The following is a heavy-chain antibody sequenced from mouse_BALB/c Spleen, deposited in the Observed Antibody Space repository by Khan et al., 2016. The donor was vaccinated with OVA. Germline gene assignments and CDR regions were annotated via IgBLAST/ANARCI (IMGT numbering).Heavy chain of an antibody. J-gene: IGHJ2*01. CDR2: INPHFGET. V-gene: IGHV1-20*02. CDR1: GYSFTGYF. D-gene: IGHD1-1*01. Sequence: VQLQQSGPELVKPGASVKISCKASGYSFTGYFMHWVMQSHGKSLEWIGRINPHFGETFYNQKFVGKATLTVDESSSTAHMELRSLASEDSAGYYCARIYGSDFDYWGQGTTLTVSS. CDR3: ARIYGSDFDY.